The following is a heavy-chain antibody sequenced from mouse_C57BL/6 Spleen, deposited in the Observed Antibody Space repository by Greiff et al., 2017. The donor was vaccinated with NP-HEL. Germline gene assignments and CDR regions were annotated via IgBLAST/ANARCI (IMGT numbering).Heavy chain of an antibody. CDR2: INPSSGYT. Sequence: VQLQQSGAELARPGASVKMSCKASGYTFTSYTMHWVKQRPGQGLEWIGYINPSSGYTKYNQKFKDKATLTADKSSSTAYMQLSSLTSEDSAVYYCARGGSSFSWCAYWGQGTLVTVSA. CDR1: GYTFTSYT. V-gene: IGHV1-4*01. D-gene: IGHD1-1*01. J-gene: IGHJ3*01. CDR3: ARGGSSFSWCAY.